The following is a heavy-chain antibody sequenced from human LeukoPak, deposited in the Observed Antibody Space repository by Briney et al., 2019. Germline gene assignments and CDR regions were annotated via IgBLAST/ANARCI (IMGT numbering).Heavy chain of an antibody. Sequence: SETLSLICTVSVGSISSYYWSWIRQPPAKGREWIGYISYSGSTNYNPSLKSRVTISVDTSKNQFSLKLSSVTAADTAVYYCARYIWGSYPTFEDYWGQGTLVTVSS. CDR2: ISYSGST. CDR1: VGSISSYY. J-gene: IGHJ4*02. D-gene: IGHD3-16*02. CDR3: ARYIWGSYPTFEDY. V-gene: IGHV4-59*01.